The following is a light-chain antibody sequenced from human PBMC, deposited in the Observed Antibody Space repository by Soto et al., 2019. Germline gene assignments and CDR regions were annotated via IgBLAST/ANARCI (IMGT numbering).Light chain of an antibody. J-gene: IGKJ2*01. CDR3: QQSYSTPYT. V-gene: IGKV1-39*01. CDR2: AAS. Sequence: DIQMSQSPSSLSASVGDRVTITCRPSQSISSYLNWYQQKPGKTPKLLIYAASSLQSGVPSMFSGSGSGTDFTLTISSLQPEDFATYYCQQSYSTPYTFGQGTKLEIK. CDR1: QSISSY.